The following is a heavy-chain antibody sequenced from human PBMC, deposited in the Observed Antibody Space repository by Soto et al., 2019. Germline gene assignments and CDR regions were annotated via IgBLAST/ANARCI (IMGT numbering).Heavy chain of an antibody. CDR2: INHSGST. V-gene: IGHV4-34*01. CDR1: CGYFSGNY. CDR3: ARDKITGLFDY. D-gene: IGHD2-8*02. Sequence: SVPLFLTCVIKCGYFSGNYWTWICKPPGTGLEWIGEINHSGSTNYNPSLKSRVTISVDTSKNQFSLKLTSVTAADTAVYYCARDKITGLFDYWGQGTLVTVS. J-gene: IGHJ4*02.